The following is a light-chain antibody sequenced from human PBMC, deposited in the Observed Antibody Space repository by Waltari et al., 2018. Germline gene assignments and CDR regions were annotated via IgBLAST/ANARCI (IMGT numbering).Light chain of an antibody. Sequence: QSALTQPRSVSGPPGQSVTISCTGTSSDVCGHDFLSWYQQHPGKAPKLIMYYVSQRPSGVPDRFSGSKSGNTASLTITGLQAEDEAEYYCCSHAGSDTFWVFGGGTKVTVL. CDR1: SSDVCGHDF. CDR3: CSHAGSDTFWV. V-gene: IGLV2-11*01. CDR2: YVS. J-gene: IGLJ3*02.